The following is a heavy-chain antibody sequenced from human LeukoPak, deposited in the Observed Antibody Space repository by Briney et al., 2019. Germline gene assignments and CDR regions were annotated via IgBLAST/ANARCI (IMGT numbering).Heavy chain of an antibody. CDR2: IGGGGPTT. Sequence: AGGSLRLSCAASGFTFSTYAMNWVRQAPAKGLEWVSTIGGGGPTTDYADSVMDRFTISRDNSKNTLYLQMNSLRAEDTAVYFCARGFLGGTDQYFDSWGQGTLVTVSS. CDR1: GFTFSTYA. J-gene: IGHJ4*02. V-gene: IGHV3-23*01. CDR3: ARGFLGGTDQYFDS. D-gene: IGHD6-19*01.